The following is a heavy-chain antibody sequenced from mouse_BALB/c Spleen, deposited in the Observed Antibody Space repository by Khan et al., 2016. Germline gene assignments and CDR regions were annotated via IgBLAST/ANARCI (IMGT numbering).Heavy chain of an antibody. J-gene: IGHJ1*01. CDR2: ITPDSSTI. Sequence: EVQLQESGGGLVQPGGSLKLSCAASGFDFSRYWMSWVRQAPGKGLEWIVEITPDSSTINSTPSLTDKFIISRDNAKNTLYLQMSKVRSEDTALYYCASTFWYFDVWGAGTTVTVSS. V-gene: IGHV4-1*02. CDR3: ASTFWYFDV. CDR1: GFDFSRYW.